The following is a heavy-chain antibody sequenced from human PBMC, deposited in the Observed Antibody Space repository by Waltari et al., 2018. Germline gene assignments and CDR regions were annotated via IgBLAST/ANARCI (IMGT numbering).Heavy chain of an antibody. CDR3: ARDDATTGHLDS. V-gene: IGHV1-69*08. J-gene: IGHJ4*02. CDR2: IIPIFGKA. Sequence: GGTLSDYTINWVRQAPGQGLEWMGRIIPIFGKANYAQKFQGRVTFTADKSTHTAYMEVSGLTSEDTALYYCARDDATTGHLDSWGQGTPVTISS. CDR1: GGTLSDYT. D-gene: IGHD1-1*01.